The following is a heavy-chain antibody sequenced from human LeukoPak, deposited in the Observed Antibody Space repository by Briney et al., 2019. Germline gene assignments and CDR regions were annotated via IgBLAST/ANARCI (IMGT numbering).Heavy chain of an antibody. CDR3: ARDGYRYYGSGTYFGYYYMDV. J-gene: IGHJ6*03. D-gene: IGHD3-10*01. CDR2: ISGSGSAI. Sequence: GGSLRLSCAASGFTFSSYEMNWVRQAPGKGLEWVSYISGSGSAIYYADSVKGRFTISRDNAKNSLYLQMNSLRAEDTAVYHCARDGYRYYGSGTYFGYYYMDVWGKGTTVTISS. V-gene: IGHV3-48*03. CDR1: GFTFSSYE.